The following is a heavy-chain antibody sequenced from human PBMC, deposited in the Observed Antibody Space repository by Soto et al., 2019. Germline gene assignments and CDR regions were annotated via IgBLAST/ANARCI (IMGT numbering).Heavy chain of an antibody. V-gene: IGHV3-21*01. CDR1: GFTFSSYS. D-gene: IGHD3-3*01. CDR2: VSSSSSYI. J-gene: IGHJ6*02. CDR3: ASTNYDFWSALGGMDV. Sequence: GGSLRLSCAASGFTFSSYSMNWVRQAPGKGLEWVSSVSSSSSYIYYADSVKGRFTISRDNAKNSLYLQMNSLRAEDTAVYYCASTNYDFWSALGGMDVWGQGTTVTVSS.